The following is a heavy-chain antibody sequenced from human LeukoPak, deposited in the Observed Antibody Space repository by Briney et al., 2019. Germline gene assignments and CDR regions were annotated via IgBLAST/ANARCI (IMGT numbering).Heavy chain of an antibody. V-gene: IGHV4-34*01. CDR3: ARVYSSGWYFNSD. Sequence: SETLSLTCAVYGGSFSGYYWSWIRQPPGKGLEWIGEINHSGSTNYNPSLKSRVTISVDTSKNQFSLKLSSVTAADTAVYYCARVYSSGWYFNSDWGQGTMVTVSS. J-gene: IGHJ3*01. CDR2: INHSGST. CDR1: GGSFSGYY. D-gene: IGHD6-19*01.